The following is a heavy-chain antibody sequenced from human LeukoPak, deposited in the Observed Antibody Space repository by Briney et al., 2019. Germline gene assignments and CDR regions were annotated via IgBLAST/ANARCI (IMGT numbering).Heavy chain of an antibody. D-gene: IGHD3-9*01. Sequence: GGSLRLSCAASGFTFSSYAMSWVRQAPGKGLERVSAISGSGGSTYYADSVKGRFTISRDNSKNTLYLQMNSLRAEDTAVYYCAKDLGRYFDWLLFDYWGQGTLVTVSS. J-gene: IGHJ4*02. CDR2: ISGSGGST. CDR1: GFTFSSYA. CDR3: AKDLGRYFDWLLFDY. V-gene: IGHV3-23*01.